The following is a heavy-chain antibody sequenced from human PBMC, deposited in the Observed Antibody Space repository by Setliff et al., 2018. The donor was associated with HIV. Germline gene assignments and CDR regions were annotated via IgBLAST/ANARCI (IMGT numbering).Heavy chain of an antibody. CDR3: ARGLSFYDPGGFDY. Sequence: PSETLSLTCTVSGGSISSTSYYWGWIRQPPGTGLEWIGEINHSGSTNYNPSLKSRVTISVDTSKNQLSLKLSSVTAADTAVYYCARGLSFYDPGGFDYWGQGTLVTVSS. J-gene: IGHJ4*02. V-gene: IGHV4-39*07. CDR1: GGSISSTSYY. D-gene: IGHD3-22*01. CDR2: INHSGST.